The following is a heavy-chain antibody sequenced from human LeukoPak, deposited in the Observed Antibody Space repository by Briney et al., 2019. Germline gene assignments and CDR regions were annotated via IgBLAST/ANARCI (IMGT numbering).Heavy chain of an antibody. J-gene: IGHJ3*02. Sequence: GGSLRLSCAASGFTFSDYAIHWVRQAPGKGLEWVALISYEGTNKYYADSVKGRFTISRDNSRNTLYLQMNSLRAGDTAVYYCAKDASGAFDIWGQGTMVTVSS. D-gene: IGHD3-10*01. CDR3: AKDASGAFDI. CDR1: GFTFSDYA. CDR2: ISYEGTNK. V-gene: IGHV3-30-3*01.